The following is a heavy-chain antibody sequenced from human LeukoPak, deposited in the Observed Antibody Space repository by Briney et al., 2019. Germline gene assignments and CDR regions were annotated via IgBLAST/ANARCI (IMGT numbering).Heavy chain of an antibody. J-gene: IGHJ4*02. Sequence: ASVKFSCKASGYTFTSYYMHWVRQAPGQGLEWMGIINPSGGSTSYAQKFQGRVTMTRDTSTSTVYMELSSLRSEDTAVYYCASGGDQHYYDSSLYFDYWGQGTLVTVSS. CDR1: GYTFTSYY. D-gene: IGHD3-22*01. V-gene: IGHV1-46*01. CDR2: INPSGGST. CDR3: ASGGDQHYYDSSLYFDY.